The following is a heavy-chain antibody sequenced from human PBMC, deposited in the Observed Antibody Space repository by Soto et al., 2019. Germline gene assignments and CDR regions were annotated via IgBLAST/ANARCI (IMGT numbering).Heavy chain of an antibody. V-gene: IGHV3-53*05. CDR2: ISSGGNT. Sequence: GGSLRLSCTVSGFSVSSNRLGWVRQAPAKGLEWASVISSGGNTDYADSVRGRFTISRDSSRNTVYLQMNSLRPEDTAVYYCARDLWQGGRELTFGYWGQGTLVTVSS. CDR3: ARDLWQGGRELTFGY. CDR1: GFSVSSNR. D-gene: IGHD3-10*01. J-gene: IGHJ4*02.